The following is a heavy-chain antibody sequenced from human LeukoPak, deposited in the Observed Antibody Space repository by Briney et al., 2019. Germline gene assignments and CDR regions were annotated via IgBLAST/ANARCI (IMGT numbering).Heavy chain of an antibody. CDR3: AKDQVRVHIVVVIPSPSGTSLDY. V-gene: IGHV3-30*02. Sequence: PGGSLRLSCAASGFTFSSYGMHWVRQAPGKGLEWVAFIRYDGSNKYYADSAKGRFTISRDNSKNTLYLQMNSLRAEETAVYYCAKDQVRVHIVVVIPSPSGTSLDYWGQGTLVTVSS. J-gene: IGHJ4*02. CDR2: IRYDGSNK. CDR1: GFTFSSYG. D-gene: IGHD2-21*01.